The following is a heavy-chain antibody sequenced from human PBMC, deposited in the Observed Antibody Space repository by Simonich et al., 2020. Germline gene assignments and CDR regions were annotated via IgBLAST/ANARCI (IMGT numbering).Heavy chain of an antibody. D-gene: IGHD2-21*02. CDR2: ISYDRSKK. CDR3: ARDGERYCGGDCYSYFDY. CDR1: GFTFSSYA. J-gene: IGHJ4*02. V-gene: IGHV3-30*07. Sequence: QVQLVESGGGVFQPGRSLRLSCAASGFTFSSYAMHWVRQAPGHGLVWVEGISYDRSKKYYADSVKGRFTISRDNSKNTLYLQMNSLRAEDTAVYYCARDGERYCGGDCYSYFDYWGQGTLVTVSS.